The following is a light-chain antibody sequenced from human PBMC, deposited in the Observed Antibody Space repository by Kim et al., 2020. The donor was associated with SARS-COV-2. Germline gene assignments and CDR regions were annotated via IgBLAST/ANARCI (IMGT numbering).Light chain of an antibody. CDR3: SSYAGSNNLV. Sequence: QSALTQPPSAPGSPGQSVTISCTGTSSDIGGYNYVSWYQQHPGKAPKLMIYEVSQRPSGVPDRFSGSKSGNTASLTVSGLQAEDEADYYCSSYAGSNNLVFGGGTQLTVL. J-gene: IGLJ2*01. CDR1: SSDIGGYNY. CDR2: EVS. V-gene: IGLV2-8*01.